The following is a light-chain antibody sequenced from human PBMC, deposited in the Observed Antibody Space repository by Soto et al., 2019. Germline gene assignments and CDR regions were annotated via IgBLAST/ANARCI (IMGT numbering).Light chain of an antibody. J-gene: IGKJ3*01. CDR2: DAS. CDR3: QKYGRAPFT. V-gene: IGKV3-20*01. CDR1: QSVASSH. Sequence: EIVLTQSPGTLSLSVGERATLSCMASQSVASSHLAWYRQKPGQTPRLLIYDASSRATGIPDRISGSGSGTDFTLTISRLEPEHFVVYYCQKYGRAPFTFGPGTKVDI.